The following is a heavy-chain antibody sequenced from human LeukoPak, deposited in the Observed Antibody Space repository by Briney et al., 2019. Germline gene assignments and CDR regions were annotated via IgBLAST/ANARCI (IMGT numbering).Heavy chain of an antibody. Sequence: SETLSLTCAVSDDSFSSHYWTWIRQPPGKGLEWIGYITYVGSTNYNPSLKSRVTISIDTSKNQFSLKLSSVTAADTAVYYCARDLVTVTKGFDIWGQGTMVSVSS. CDR1: DDSFSSHY. CDR3: ARDLVTVTKGFDI. D-gene: IGHD4-17*01. CDR2: ITYVGST. V-gene: IGHV4-59*11. J-gene: IGHJ3*02.